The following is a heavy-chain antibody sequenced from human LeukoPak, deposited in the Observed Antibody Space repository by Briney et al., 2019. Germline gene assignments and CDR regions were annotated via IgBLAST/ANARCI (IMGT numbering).Heavy chain of an antibody. CDR3: ARGHGDYGGNYFDY. Sequence: SETLSLTCAVYGRSFSGYYWSWIRQPPGKGLEWIGEINHSGSTNYNPSLKSRVTISVDTSKNQFSLKLSSVTAADTAVYYCARGHGDYGGNYFDYWGQGTLVTVSS. CDR1: GRSFSGYY. CDR2: INHSGST. J-gene: IGHJ4*02. D-gene: IGHD4-17*01. V-gene: IGHV4-34*01.